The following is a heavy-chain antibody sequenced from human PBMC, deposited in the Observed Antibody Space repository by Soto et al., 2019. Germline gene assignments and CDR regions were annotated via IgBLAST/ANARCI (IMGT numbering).Heavy chain of an antibody. CDR2: INWDSGDR. Sequence: GGSLRLSCVVSGISFDDYAMHRVWQVPGKGLEWVSGINWDSGDRGYADSVKGRFTISRDNAKNSLYLQMNSLKTEDTALYYCAKDTAPGFYDANGHLDYWGQGTPITVS. V-gene: IGHV3-9*01. D-gene: IGHD2-8*01. J-gene: IGHJ4*02. CDR1: GISFDDYA. CDR3: AKDTAPGFYDANGHLDY.